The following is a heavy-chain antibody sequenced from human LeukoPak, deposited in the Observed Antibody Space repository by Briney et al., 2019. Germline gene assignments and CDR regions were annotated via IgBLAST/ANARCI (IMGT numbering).Heavy chain of an antibody. D-gene: IGHD1-14*01. Sequence: PGGSLRLSCAASGFTFSSHEMNWVRQTPGKGLEWVAVIAYDGSRAFYADSVKGRFTISRDNSKNTMSVQMDDLRAEDTAVYYCTRYNNDHFDYWGQGTLVTVSS. V-gene: IGHV3-33*08. J-gene: IGHJ4*02. CDR3: TRYNNDHFDY. CDR1: GFTFSSHE. CDR2: IAYDGSRA.